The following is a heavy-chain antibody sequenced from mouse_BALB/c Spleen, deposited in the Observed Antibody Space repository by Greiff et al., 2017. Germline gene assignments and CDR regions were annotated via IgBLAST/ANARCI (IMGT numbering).Heavy chain of an antibody. CDR3: ARYVDGYYPSWFAY. Sequence: EVMLMESGGDLVKPGGSLKLSCAASGFTFSSYGMSWVRQTPDKRLEWVATISSGGSYTYYPDSVKGRFTISRDNAKNTLYLQMSSLKSGDTAMYYCARYVDGYYPSWFAYWGQGTLVTVSA. D-gene: IGHD2-3*01. V-gene: IGHV5-6*01. J-gene: IGHJ3*01. CDR1: GFTFSSYG. CDR2: ISSGGSYT.